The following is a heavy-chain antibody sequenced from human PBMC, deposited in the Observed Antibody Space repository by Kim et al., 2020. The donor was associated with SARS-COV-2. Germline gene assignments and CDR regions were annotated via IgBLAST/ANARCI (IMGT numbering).Heavy chain of an antibody. CDR1: GFTFSSYE. D-gene: IGHD3-22*01. Sequence: GGSLRLSCAASGFTFSSYEMSWVRQAPGKGLEWVSYIGNSGGTILYGDSVKGRFTVSRDNAKNSLYLQMNSLRAEDTAVYYCARDPVVGDRFYDCWGQGTLVTVSS. CDR2: IGNSGGTI. CDR3: ARDPVVGDRFYDC. V-gene: IGHV3-48*03. J-gene: IGHJ4*02.